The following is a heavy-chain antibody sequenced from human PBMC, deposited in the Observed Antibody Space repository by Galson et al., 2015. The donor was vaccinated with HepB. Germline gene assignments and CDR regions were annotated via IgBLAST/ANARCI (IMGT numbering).Heavy chain of an antibody. CDR2: IRYDGSNK. V-gene: IGHV3-30*02. CDR3: AKDQDGYNTFDY. J-gene: IGHJ4*02. Sequence: SLRLSCAASGFTFSSYGMHWVRQAPGKGLEWVAFIRYDGSNKYYADSVKGRFTISRDNSKNTLYLQMNSLRAEDTAVYYCAKDQDGYNTFDYWGQGTLVTVSS. D-gene: IGHD5-24*01. CDR1: GFTFSSYG.